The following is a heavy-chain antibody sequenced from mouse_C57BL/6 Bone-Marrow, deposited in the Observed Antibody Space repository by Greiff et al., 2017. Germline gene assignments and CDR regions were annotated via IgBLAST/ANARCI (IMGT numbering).Heavy chain of an antibody. CDR3: TGGAVVAKGYFDY. D-gene: IGHD1-1*01. Sequence: VQLQQSGAELVRPGASVTLSCKASGYTFTDYEMHWVKQTPVHGLEWIGAIDPETGGTAYNQKFKGKAILTADKSSSTAYMELRSLTSEDSAVYYCTGGAVVAKGYFDYWGQGTTLTVSS. CDR1: GYTFTDYE. J-gene: IGHJ2*01. CDR2: IDPETGGT. V-gene: IGHV1-15*01.